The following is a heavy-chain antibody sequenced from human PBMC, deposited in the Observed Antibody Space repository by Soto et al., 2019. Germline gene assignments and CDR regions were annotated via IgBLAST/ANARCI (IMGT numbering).Heavy chain of an antibody. V-gene: IGHV1-2*02. CDR3: ARARRYCSSTSCSAFDY. CDR1: GYTFTGYY. J-gene: IGHJ4*02. D-gene: IGHD2-2*01. CDR2: INPNSGGT. Sequence: ASVKVSCKASGYTFTGYYMHWVRQAPGQGLEWMGWINPNSGGTNYAQKFQGRVTMTRDTSISTAYMELSRLRSDDTAVYYCARARRYCSSTSCSAFDYWCQGTLVTVSS.